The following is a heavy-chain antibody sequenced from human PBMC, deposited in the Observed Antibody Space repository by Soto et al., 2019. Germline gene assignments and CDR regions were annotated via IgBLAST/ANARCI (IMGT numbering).Heavy chain of an antibody. CDR3: AAGGSGYYAN. J-gene: IGHJ4*02. CDR2: IWYDGSNK. CDR1: GFTFSSYG. Sequence: GGSLRLSCAASGFTFSSYGMHWVRQAPGKGLEWVAVIWYDGSNKYYADSVKGRFTISRDNAKNTLYLQMNSLRVEDAAVYYCAAGGSGYYANWGQGTLVTVSS. V-gene: IGHV3-33*01. D-gene: IGHD3-22*01.